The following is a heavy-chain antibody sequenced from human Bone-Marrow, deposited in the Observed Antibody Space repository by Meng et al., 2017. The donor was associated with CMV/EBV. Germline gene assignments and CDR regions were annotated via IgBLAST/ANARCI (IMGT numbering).Heavy chain of an antibody. D-gene: IGHD3-16*01. Sequence: SVQVSCKASGYTFTSYGISWVRQAPGQGLEWMGGIIPIFGTPNYAQKCQGRVTITTDEPTSTAYMELSSLRSEDTAVYYCAGAKGGTYYYGMHVWGQGTTVTVSS. CDR3: AGAKGGTYYYGMHV. CDR1: GYTFTSYG. CDR2: IIPIFGTP. V-gene: IGHV1-69*05. J-gene: IGHJ6*01.